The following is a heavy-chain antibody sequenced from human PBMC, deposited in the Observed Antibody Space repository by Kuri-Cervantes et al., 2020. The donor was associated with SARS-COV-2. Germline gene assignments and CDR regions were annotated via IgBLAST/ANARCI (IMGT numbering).Heavy chain of an antibody. CDR2: ISYDGSNK. J-gene: IGHJ4*02. CDR3: AKDQGDSYGISYFDY. D-gene: IGHD5-18*01. Sequence: GGSLRLSCAASGFTFSSYGMHWVRQAPGKGLEWVAVISYDGSNKYYADSVKGRFTISRDNSTNTLYLQTNSLRAEDTAVYYCAKDQGDSYGISYFDYWGQGTLVTVSS. CDR1: GFTFSSYG. V-gene: IGHV3-30*18.